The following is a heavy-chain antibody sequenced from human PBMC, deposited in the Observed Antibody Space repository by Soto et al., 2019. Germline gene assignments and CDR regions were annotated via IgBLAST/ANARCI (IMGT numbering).Heavy chain of an antibody. V-gene: IGHV1-69*06. J-gene: IGHJ4*02. Sequence: QVQLVQSGAEVKKPGSSVKVSCKASGGTFSSYAISWVRQAPGQGLEWMGGIIPIFGTANYAQKFQGRVTMTRDTSTSTVYMELSSLRSEDTAVYYCARDPVIAVAGYYFDYWGQGTLVTVSS. CDR2: IIPIFGTA. D-gene: IGHD6-19*01. CDR1: GGTFSSYA. CDR3: ARDPVIAVAGYYFDY.